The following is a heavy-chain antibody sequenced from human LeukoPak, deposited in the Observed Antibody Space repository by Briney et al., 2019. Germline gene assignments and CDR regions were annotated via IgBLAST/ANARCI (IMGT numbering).Heavy chain of an antibody. CDR2: IYSGGST. CDR3: ASVVDTVMGIDY. Sequence: PGGSLRLSCAASGFTVSSNYMSWVRQAPGKGLEWVSVIYSGGSTYYADSVKGRFTISRDNSKNTLYLQMNSLRAEDTAVYYCASVVDTVMGIDYWGQGTLVTVSS. D-gene: IGHD5-18*01. V-gene: IGHV3-53*01. J-gene: IGHJ4*02. CDR1: GFTVSSNY.